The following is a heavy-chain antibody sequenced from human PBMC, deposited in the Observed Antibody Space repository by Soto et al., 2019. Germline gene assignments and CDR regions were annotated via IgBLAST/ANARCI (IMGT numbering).Heavy chain of an antibody. D-gene: IGHD1-1*01. Sequence: QVQLVQSGAEVKKPGSSVKVSCAASGGNFNSYSINWVRHAPGQGLEWMGGIIPTFGTANYAQKFQGRVTISADESTRTVYMELASLTPDDTAVYYCARRTTGTTPVYGMDVWGQGTTVTVSS. V-gene: IGHV1-69*12. J-gene: IGHJ6*02. CDR3: ARRTTGTTPVYGMDV. CDR1: GGNFNSYS. CDR2: IIPTFGTA.